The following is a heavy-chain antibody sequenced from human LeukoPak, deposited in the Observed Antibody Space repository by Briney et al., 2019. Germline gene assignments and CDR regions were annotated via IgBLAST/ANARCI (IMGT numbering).Heavy chain of an antibody. CDR2: ITPIFGTA. Sequence: SVKVSCKASGGTFSSYAISWVRQAPGQGLEWMGGITPIFGTANYAQKFQGRVTITADESTSTAYMELSSLRSEDTAVYYCARGEGIAAAGPGYYYYYMDVWGKGTTVTVSS. V-gene: IGHV1-69*13. J-gene: IGHJ6*03. D-gene: IGHD6-13*01. CDR3: ARGEGIAAAGPGYYYYYMDV. CDR1: GGTFSSYA.